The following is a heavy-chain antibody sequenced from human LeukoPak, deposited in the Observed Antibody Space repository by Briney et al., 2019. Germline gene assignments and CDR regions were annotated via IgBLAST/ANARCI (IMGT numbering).Heavy chain of an antibody. V-gene: IGHV3-30*02. CDR3: AKDWENCSSTSCYSRRRVFDP. D-gene: IGHD2-2*01. Sequence: GGSLRLSCAASGFTFSSYGMHWVRQAPGKGLEWVAFIRYDGSNKYYADSVKGRFTISRDNSKNTLYLQMNSLRAEDTAVYYCAKDWENCSSTSCYSRRRVFDPWGQGTLVTVSS. CDR2: IRYDGSNK. J-gene: IGHJ5*02. CDR1: GFTFSSYG.